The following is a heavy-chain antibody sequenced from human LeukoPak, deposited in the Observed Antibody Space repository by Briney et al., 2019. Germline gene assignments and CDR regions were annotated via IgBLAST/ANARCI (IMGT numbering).Heavy chain of an antibody. V-gene: IGHV3-23*01. Sequence: GGSLRLSCAASGFTFSTYAMSWVRQAPGKGLEWVSVISRNGGYTYYADSVKGRFTISRDTSKNTVYLQMNSLRAEDTAVYYCAKDRDYGDLNYWGQGTLVTVSS. CDR3: AKDRDYGDLNY. CDR2: ISRNGGYT. CDR1: GFTFSTYA. J-gene: IGHJ4*02. D-gene: IGHD4-17*01.